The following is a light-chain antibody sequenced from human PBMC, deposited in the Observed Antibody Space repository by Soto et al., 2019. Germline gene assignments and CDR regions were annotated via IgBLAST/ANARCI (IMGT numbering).Light chain of an antibody. CDR2: GAS. Sequence: ETVMTQSPDTVSVSPGESATLSCRASQDVSTNLAWFHQKPGQTPRLVLYGASTRATGIPARFSGSGSGTEFALTISSLQSEDFAVYYCQQYNNWTWTFGQGTKVDIK. CDR1: QDVSTN. J-gene: IGKJ1*01. CDR3: QQYNNWTWT. V-gene: IGKV3-15*01.